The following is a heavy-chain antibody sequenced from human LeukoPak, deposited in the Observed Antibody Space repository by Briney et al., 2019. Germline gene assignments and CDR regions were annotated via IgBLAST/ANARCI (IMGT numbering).Heavy chain of an antibody. Sequence: SETLSLTCTVSGGSISRYYWSWIRQPPGKGLEWIGYIYYSGSTNYNPSLKSRVTISVDTSKNQFSLKLSSVTAADTAVYYCASGYCSGGSCEFDAFDIWGQGTMVTVSS. D-gene: IGHD2-15*01. CDR3: ASGYCSGGSCEFDAFDI. CDR1: GGSISRYY. J-gene: IGHJ3*02. CDR2: IYYSGST. V-gene: IGHV4-59*01.